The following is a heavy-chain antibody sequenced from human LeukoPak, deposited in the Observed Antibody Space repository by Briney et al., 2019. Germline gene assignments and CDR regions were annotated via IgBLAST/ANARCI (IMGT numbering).Heavy chain of an antibody. CDR3: ARHRGGFWSGWDFYYFDY. V-gene: IGHV4-39*01. CDR1: GGSISSSSYY. J-gene: IGHJ4*02. CDR2: IYYSGST. Sequence: SETLSLTCTVSGGSISSSSYYWGWIRQPPGKGLEWIGSIYYSGSTYYNPSLKSRVTISVDTSKNQFSLKLSSVTAADTAVYYCARHRGGFWSGWDFYYFDYWGQGTLVTVSS. D-gene: IGHD3-3*01.